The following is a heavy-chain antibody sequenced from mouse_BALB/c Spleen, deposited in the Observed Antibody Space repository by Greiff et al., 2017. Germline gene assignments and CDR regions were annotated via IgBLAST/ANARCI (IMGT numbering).Heavy chain of an antibody. CDR1: GFTFSSYG. J-gene: IGHJ4*01. V-gene: IGHV5-6-5*01. CDR3: ARSTMFKDYAMEY. D-gene: IGHD2-2*01. CDR2: ISSGGST. Sequence: EVMLVESGGDLVKPGGSLKLSCAASGFTFSSYGMSWVRQTPDKRLEWVATISSGGSTYYPDSVKGRFTISRDNARNILYLQMSSLRSEDTAMYYCARSTMFKDYAMEYWGEGTSETVSS.